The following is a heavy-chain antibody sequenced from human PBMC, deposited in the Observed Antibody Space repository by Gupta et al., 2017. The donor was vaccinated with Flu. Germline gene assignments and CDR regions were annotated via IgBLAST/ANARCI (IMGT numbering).Heavy chain of an antibody. CDR2: IYYSGRT. V-gene: IGHV4-31*02. J-gene: IGHJ5*02. Sequence: SWIRQRPGKGLEGIGNIYYSGRTYYKPSLKSRVASSVDTSKNQFSLKLGSVTAADTAVYYCARGYCSGGSCYSGGHNWFDPWGQGTLVTVSS. D-gene: IGHD2-15*01. CDR3: ARGYCSGGSCYSGGHNWFDP.